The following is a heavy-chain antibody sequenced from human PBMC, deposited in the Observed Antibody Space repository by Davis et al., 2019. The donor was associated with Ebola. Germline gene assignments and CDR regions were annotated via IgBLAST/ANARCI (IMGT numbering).Heavy chain of an antibody. CDR2: TYYYRSKWYI. V-gene: IGHV6-1*01. Sequence: PSETLSLTCAISGDSVSGNNGAWNWIRQSPSRGLEWLGRTYYYRSKWYIDYAESVKSRITINPDTSKNQFSLQLNSVTPEDTALYYCARGWLRAGMDVWGEGTTVTVSS. J-gene: IGHJ6*04. CDR3: ARGWLRAGMDV. CDR1: GDSVSGNNGA. D-gene: IGHD5-18*01.